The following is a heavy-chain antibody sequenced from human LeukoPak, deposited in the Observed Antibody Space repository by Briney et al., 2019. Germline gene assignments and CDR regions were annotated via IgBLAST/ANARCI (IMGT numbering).Heavy chain of an antibody. CDR3: ARVTVATVTTNEFDY. CDR1: GFTFSSYS. V-gene: IGHV3-21*01. CDR2: ISSSSSYI. D-gene: IGHD4-17*01. J-gene: IGHJ4*02. Sequence: GGSLRLSCAASGFTFSSYSMNWVRQAPGKGLEWVSSISSSSSYIYYADSVKGRFTISRDNAKNSLYLQMNSLGAEDTAVYYCARVTVATVTTNEFDYWGQGTLVTVSP.